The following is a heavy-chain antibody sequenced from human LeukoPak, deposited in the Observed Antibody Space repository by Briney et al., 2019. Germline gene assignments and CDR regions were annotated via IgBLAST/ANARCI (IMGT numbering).Heavy chain of an antibody. Sequence: ASVKVSCKASGYTFTGYYMHWVRQAPGQGLEWMGWINPNSGGTNYAQKFQGRVTMTRDTSISTAYMELSRLRSDDTAVYYCARGSVGARYYYYYMDVWGKGTTVTVSS. J-gene: IGHJ6*03. CDR1: GYTFTGYY. CDR2: INPNSGGT. CDR3: ARGSVGARYYYYYMDV. V-gene: IGHV1-2*02. D-gene: IGHD1-26*01.